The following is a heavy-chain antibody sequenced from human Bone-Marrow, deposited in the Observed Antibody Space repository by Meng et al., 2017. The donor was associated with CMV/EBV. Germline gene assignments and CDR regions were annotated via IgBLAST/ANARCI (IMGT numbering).Heavy chain of an antibody. V-gene: IGHV1-2*02. Sequence: ASVNVSCKASGYTFTSYYISWVRQAPGQGLEWMGWINPNSGGTNYAQKFQGRVTMTRDTSISTAYMELSRLRSDDTAVYYCARGWKGGGLEEVMDVWGQGTMVTVSS. CDR1: GYTFTSYY. CDR2: INPNSGGT. CDR3: ARGWKGGGLEEVMDV. D-gene: IGHD1-1*01. J-gene: IGHJ6*02.